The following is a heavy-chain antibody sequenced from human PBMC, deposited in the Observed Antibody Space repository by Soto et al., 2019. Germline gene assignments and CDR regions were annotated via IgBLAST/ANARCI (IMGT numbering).Heavy chain of an antibody. J-gene: IGHJ4*02. D-gene: IGHD6-6*01. CDR1: GFTFSSYA. CDR2: ISYDGSNK. CDR3: ARRGLSSSSLDY. V-gene: IGHV3-30-3*01. Sequence: GGSRRLSCAASGFTFSSYAMHWVRQAPGKGLEWVAVISYDGSNKYYADSVKGRFTISRDNSKNTLYLQMNSLRAEDTAVYYCARRGLSSSSLDYWGQGTLVTVSS.